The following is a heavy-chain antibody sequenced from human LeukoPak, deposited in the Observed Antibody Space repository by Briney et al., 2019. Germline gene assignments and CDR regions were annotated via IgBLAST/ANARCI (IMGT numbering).Heavy chain of an antibody. CDR3: AKVAPYGTYVFDY. D-gene: IGHD3-16*01. CDR2: ISGSGGST. J-gene: IGHJ4*01. CDR1: GFTFSSYA. V-gene: IGHV3-23*01. Sequence: RGSLRLSCAASGFTFSSYAMSWVRQAPGKGVEWVSGISGSGGSTNYADSVKGRFTISRDNSKNTLYLHLNSLGAEDTAVYYCAKVAPYGTYVFDYWGPGTLFSLSS.